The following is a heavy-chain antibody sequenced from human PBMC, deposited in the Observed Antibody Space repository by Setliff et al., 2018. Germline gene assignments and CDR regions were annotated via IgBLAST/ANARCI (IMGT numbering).Heavy chain of an antibody. D-gene: IGHD1-26*01. V-gene: IGHV4-34*01. CDR3: ARDNTIVGATDY. J-gene: IGHJ4*02. CDR1: GDPFTDYY. Sequence: SETLSLTCAVCGDPFTDYYWSWLRQPPGKGLEWIEEVNHRGDTNYSPSLRGRVTISVDTSKNQFSLKLSSVTAADTAVYFCARDNTIVGATDYWGQGTLVTVSS. CDR2: VNHRGDT.